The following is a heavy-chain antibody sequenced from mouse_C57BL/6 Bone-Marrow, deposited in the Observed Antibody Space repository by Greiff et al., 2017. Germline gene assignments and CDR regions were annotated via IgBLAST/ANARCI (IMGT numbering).Heavy chain of an antibody. CDR2: IDPNSGGT. CDR3: ARRPYYDYEGYAMDY. Sequence: QVHVKQTGAELVKPGASVKLSCKASGYTFTSYWMHWVKQRPGRGLEWIGRIDPNSGGTKYNEKFKSKATLTVDKPSSTAYMQLSSLTSEDSAVYYCARRPYYDYEGYAMDYWGQGTSVTVSS. V-gene: IGHV1-72*01. J-gene: IGHJ4*01. CDR1: GYTFTSYW. D-gene: IGHD2-4*01.